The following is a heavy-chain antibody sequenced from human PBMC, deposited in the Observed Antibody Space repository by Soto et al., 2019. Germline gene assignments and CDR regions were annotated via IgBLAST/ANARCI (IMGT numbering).Heavy chain of an antibody. CDR3: TTTGNDYGDFDS. CDR1: GHPLSQLS. CDR2: FDPEDGQT. D-gene: IGHD4-17*01. Sequence: QVQLVQSGAEVKKPGASVKVSCKVSGHPLSQLSMHWVRQAPGKGLEWMGGFDPEDGQTIYAQKYQGRVTVTEDTSTDTAYMELSSLKSRDTAVYYCTTTGNDYGDFDSWGQGTLVNVSS. J-gene: IGHJ4*02. V-gene: IGHV1-24*01.